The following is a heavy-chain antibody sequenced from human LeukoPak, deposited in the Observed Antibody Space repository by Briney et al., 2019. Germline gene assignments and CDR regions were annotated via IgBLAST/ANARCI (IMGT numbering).Heavy chain of an antibody. D-gene: IGHD3-10*01. CDR2: ISAYNGNT. CDR3: ARDQDYGSGSYYSSGYFDL. Sequence: ASVKVSCKTSGYTFTSYGISWVRQAPGQGLEWMGWISAYNGNTNYAQKFQGRVTMTTDTSTSTAYMELRSLRSDDTAVYYCARDQDYGSGSYYSSGYFDLWGRGTLVTVSS. V-gene: IGHV1-18*01. J-gene: IGHJ2*01. CDR1: GYTFTSYG.